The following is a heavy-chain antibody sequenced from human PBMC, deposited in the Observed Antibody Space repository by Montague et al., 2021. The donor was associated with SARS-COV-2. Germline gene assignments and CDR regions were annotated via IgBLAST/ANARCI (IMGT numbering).Heavy chain of an antibody. V-gene: IGHV4-59*01. J-gene: IGHJ6*02. CDR3: ARFPFVEVAGTLLPYYYYSGMDV. CDR2: IYYCGST. Sequence: SETLSLTCTVSGGSISSYYWSWIWQPPGPGLEWNGYIYYCGSTGYNPSPKSRVTILVDTSKNQFYLKLSYVTAADTAVYYCARFPFVEVAGTLLPYYYYSGMDVWGQGTTVTVSS. CDR1: GGSISSYY. D-gene: IGHD6-19*01.